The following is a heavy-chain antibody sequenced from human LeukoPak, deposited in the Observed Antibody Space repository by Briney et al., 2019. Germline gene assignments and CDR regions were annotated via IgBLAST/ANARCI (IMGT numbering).Heavy chain of an antibody. CDR2: ISGSGT. J-gene: IGHJ4*02. V-gene: IGHV3-23*01. CDR3: AKLHCHRLFDV. CDR1: GFSFSSFS. Sequence: PGGSLRLSCVGTGFSFSSFSMNWVRQAPGKGLEWVATISGSGTYYLDCVKGRFNIYREDYKRTVYLKMNRQRGDDTALYYCAKLHCHRLFDVWGQGTLVPVSS. D-gene: IGHD2-21*01.